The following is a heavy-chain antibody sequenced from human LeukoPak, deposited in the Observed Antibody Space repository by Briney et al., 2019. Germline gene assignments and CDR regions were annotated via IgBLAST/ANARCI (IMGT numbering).Heavy chain of an antibody. Sequence: SVKVSCKASGGTFSSYAIGWVRQAPGQGLEWMGGIIPIFGTANYAQKFQGRVTITADESTSTAYMELSSLRSEDTAVYYCGQGIAVTEIDYWGQGTLVTVSS. V-gene: IGHV1-69*13. J-gene: IGHJ4*02. D-gene: IGHD6-19*01. CDR1: GGTFSSYA. CDR2: IIPIFGTA. CDR3: GQGIAVTEIDY.